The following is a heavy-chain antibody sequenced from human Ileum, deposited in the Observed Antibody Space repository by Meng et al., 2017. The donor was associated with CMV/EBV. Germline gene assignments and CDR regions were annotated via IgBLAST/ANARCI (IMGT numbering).Heavy chain of an antibody. CDR2: IKSKSDGETV. J-gene: IGHJ4*02. CDR3: TKSPVGKGPSDY. D-gene: IGHD6-13*01. CDR1: GLTFSSAW. Sequence: VQLVECGRGVGQPGGSLRLSCAASGLTFSSAWMNWVRQAPGKGLEWVGRIKSKSDGETVDYAAPVKGRFTISRDGSEKSLYLQMSSLNIDDTGVYYCTKSPVGKGPSDYWGQGTLVTASS. V-gene: IGHV3-15*01.